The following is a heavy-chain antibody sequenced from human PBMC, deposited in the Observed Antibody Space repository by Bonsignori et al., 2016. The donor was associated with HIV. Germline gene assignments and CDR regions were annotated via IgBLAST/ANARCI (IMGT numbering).Heavy chain of an antibody. Sequence: QVQMVQSGAAVGKPGGSVKVSCKTSGYTFTSQDINWVRQASGQGLEWMGWMNPSIGNTGYAQKFQGRLTMTRNTSISSAYMELTSLTSEDTAIYFCVRAVWGSGSPDFWGQGTQVT. CDR2: MNPSIGNT. J-gene: IGHJ4*02. CDR3: VRAVWGSGSPDF. D-gene: IGHD3-10*01. V-gene: IGHV1-8*02. CDR1: GYTFTSQD.